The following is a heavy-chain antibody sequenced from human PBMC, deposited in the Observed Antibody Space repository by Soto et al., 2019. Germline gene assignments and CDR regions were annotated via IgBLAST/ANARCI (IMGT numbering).Heavy chain of an antibody. CDR2: VYYSGSP. CDR1: GDSISSGSYY. J-gene: IGHJ4*02. D-gene: IGHD5-18*01. CDR3: AKVHSALFLY. Sequence: SETLSLTCIVSGDSISSGSYYWGWILQPPGKGLEWIGSVYYSGSPYYNPSLQSRVTISLDTSKNQFSLNLTSVTAADTAIYYCAKVHSALFLYWGPGALVTVSS. V-gene: IGHV4-39*01.